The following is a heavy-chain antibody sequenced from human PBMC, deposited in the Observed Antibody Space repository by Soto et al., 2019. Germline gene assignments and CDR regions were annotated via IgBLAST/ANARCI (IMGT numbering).Heavy chain of an antibody. D-gene: IGHD3-22*01. CDR2: ISAYNGNT. J-gene: IGHJ4*02. V-gene: IGHV1-18*01. CDR3: ARAIVVVTPPDY. Sequence: ASVKVSCKASGYTFTSYGISWVRQAPGQGLEWMGRISAYNGNTNYAQKLQGRVTITRDTSTSTAYMELSSLRSEDTAVYYCARAIVVVTPPDYWGQGTLVTVSS. CDR1: GYTFTSYG.